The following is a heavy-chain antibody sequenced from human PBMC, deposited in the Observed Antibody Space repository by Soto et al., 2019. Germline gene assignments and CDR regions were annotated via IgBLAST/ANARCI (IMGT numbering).Heavy chain of an antibody. V-gene: IGHV3-15*01. CDR2: IKSKTDGGTT. CDR1: GSTFSNAW. J-gene: IGHJ6*03. CDR3: TSLLAPYYYYLMDV. Sequence: GGTLRLSCAASGSTFSNAWMSWVRQAPGKGLEWVGRIKSKTDGGTTDYAAPVKGRFTTPRDDSKNTLYLQMNSLKTEDTAVSYCTSLLAPYYYYLMDVWGKGTTVTVSS.